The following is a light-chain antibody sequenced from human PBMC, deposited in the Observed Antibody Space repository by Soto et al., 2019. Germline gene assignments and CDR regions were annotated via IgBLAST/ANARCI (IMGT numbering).Light chain of an antibody. CDR3: CSYAGSSTYV. CDR1: SSDVGGYNY. Sequence: QSVLTQPASVPGSPGQSITISCTGTSSDVGGYNYVSWYQQHPGKAPKFMIYDVSNRPSGVSNRFSGSKSGNTASLTTSGLQAEDEADYYCCSYAGSSTYVFGTGTRSPS. V-gene: IGLV2-23*02. CDR2: DVS. J-gene: IGLJ1*01.